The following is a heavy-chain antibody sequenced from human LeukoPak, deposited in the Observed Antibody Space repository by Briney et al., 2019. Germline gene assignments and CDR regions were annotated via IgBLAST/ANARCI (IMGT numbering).Heavy chain of an antibody. J-gene: IGHJ4*02. CDR2: INHSGST. CDR3: ASMDYDFWSGYSTLDY. CDR1: GGSFSGYY. Sequence: PSETLSLTCAVYGGSFSGYYWSWIRQPPGKGLEWIGEINHSGSTNYNPSLKRRVTISVDTSKNQFSLKLSSVTAADTAVYYCASMDYDFWSGYSTLDYWGQGTLVTVSS. V-gene: IGHV4-34*01. D-gene: IGHD3-3*01.